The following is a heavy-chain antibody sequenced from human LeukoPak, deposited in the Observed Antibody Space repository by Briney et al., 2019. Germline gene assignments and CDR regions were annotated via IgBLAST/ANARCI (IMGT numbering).Heavy chain of an antibody. CDR2: INPNSGGK. D-gene: IGHD6-13*01. CDR1: GCIFIDYY. J-gene: IGHJ3*02. Sequence: VLVSSRASGCIFIDYYGHWVRQAAAREGEGMGWINPNSGGKKYAQKFQNGRIIISGTTFSTALMDLMNLRCAETAVYYCARRTIAAAGPFDIWGQGTMVTVSS. CDR3: ARRTIAAAGPFDI. V-gene: IGHV1-2*02.